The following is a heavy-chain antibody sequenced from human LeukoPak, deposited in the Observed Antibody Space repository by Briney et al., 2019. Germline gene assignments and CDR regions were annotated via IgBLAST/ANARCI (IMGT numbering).Heavy chain of an antibody. J-gene: IGHJ4*02. CDR1: GITFSKVW. CDR2: IYYSGST. V-gene: IGHV4-59*01. D-gene: IGHD1-26*01. CDR3: AREVGALYYFDY. Sequence: TGGSLRLSCAASGITFSKVWMSWIRQPPGKGLEWIGYIYYSGSTNYNPSLKSRVTISVDTSKNQFSLKLSSVTAADTAVYYCAREVGALYYFDYWGQGTLVTVSS.